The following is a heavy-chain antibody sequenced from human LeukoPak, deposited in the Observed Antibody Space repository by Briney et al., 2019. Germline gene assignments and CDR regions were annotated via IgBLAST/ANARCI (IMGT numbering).Heavy chain of an antibody. D-gene: IGHD3-9*01. J-gene: IGHJ4*02. CDR3: AREGKNGYFDWLSQFDY. Sequence: SETLSLTCAVSGASISSSNYYWGWVRQSPGKGLEWIGNIYSSGNTYYNASLKSRVTMYIDTSKNQFSLKLSSVTAADTAVYYCAREGKNGYFDWLSQFDYWGQGTLVTVSS. CDR2: IYSSGNT. V-gene: IGHV4-39*07. CDR1: GASISSSNYY.